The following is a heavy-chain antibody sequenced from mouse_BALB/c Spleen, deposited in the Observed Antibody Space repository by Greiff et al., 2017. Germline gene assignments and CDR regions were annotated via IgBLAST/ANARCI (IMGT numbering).Heavy chain of an antibody. CDR2: INPDSSTI. CDR1: GFDFSRYW. V-gene: IGHV4-1*02. CDR3: ARDRKIYYRPYAMDY. D-gene: IGHD2-14*01. Sequence: EVKLLESGGGLVQPGGSLKLSCAASGFDFSRYWMSWVRQAPGKGLEWIGEINPDSSTINYTPSLKDKFIISRDNAKNTLYLQMSKVRSEDTALYYCARDRKIYYRPYAMDYWGQGTSVTVSS. J-gene: IGHJ4*01.